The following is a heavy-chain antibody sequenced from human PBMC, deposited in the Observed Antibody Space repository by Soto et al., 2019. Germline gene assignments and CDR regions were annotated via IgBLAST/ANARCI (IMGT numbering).Heavy chain of an antibody. CDR2: IFYSGSTTY. CDR1: GGSITGHY. J-gene: IGHJ4*02. D-gene: IGHD6-19*01. V-gene: IGHV4-59*11. Sequence: SETLSLTCTVSGGSITGHYWIWIRQPPGEGMEWIGYIFYSGSTTYNNNPSLKSRVTISVDTSKNQFSLRPSSVTAADTAVYYCARVGSSGWSPDYWGQGTLVTVSS. CDR3: ARVGSSGWSPDY.